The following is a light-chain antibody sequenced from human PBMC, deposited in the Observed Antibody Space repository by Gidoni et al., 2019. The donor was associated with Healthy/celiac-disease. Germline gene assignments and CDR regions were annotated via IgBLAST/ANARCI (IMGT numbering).Light chain of an antibody. Sequence: DIQMTQSPSSLSASVGDRVTITCRASQSISSYLNLYQQKPGKAPKLLSYAASSLQSGVPSRFSGSGSGTDFTLTISSLQPEDFATYYCQQSYSTPWTFGQXTKVEIK. J-gene: IGKJ1*01. CDR2: AAS. V-gene: IGKV1-39*01. CDR3: QQSYSTPWT. CDR1: QSISSY.